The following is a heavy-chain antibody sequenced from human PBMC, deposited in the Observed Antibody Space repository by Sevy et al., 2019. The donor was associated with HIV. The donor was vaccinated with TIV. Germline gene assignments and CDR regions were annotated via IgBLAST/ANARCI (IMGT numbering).Heavy chain of an antibody. CDR3: VRAIATADSF. D-gene: IGHD6-13*01. CDR1: GFTFSNYG. Sequence: GGSLRLSCAASGFTFSNYGMHWVRQAPGKGLEWVAVIWYDGSYKYYADSVKGRFTISRDNARNLVSLQMNILRVEDTAVYYCVRAIATADSFWGQGTLVTVSS. V-gene: IGHV3-33*01. J-gene: IGHJ4*02. CDR2: IWYDGSYK.